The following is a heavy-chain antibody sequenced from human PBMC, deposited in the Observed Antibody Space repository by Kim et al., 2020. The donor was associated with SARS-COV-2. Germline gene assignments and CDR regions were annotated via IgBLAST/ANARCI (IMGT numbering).Heavy chain of an antibody. V-gene: IGHV1-69*13. CDR2: IIPIFGTA. Sequence: SVKVSCKASGGTFSSYAISWVRQAPGQGLEWMGGIIPIFGTANYAQKFQGRVTITADESTSTAYMELSSLRSEDTAVYYCASTPQYYYDSSGYAYYFDYWGQGTLVTVSS. J-gene: IGHJ4*02. CDR3: ASTPQYYYDSSGYAYYFDY. D-gene: IGHD3-22*01. CDR1: GGTFSSYA.